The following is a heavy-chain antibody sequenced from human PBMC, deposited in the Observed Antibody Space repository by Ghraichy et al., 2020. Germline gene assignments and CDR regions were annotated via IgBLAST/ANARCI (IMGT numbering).Heavy chain of an antibody. CDR2: MNTNSGNT. CDR1: GYNFTSYD. CDR3: ARGSRRRRYSYAPGY. D-gene: IGHD5-18*01. V-gene: IGHV1-8*01. J-gene: IGHJ4*02. Sequence: ASVKVSCKASGYNFTSYDINWVRQATGQGLEWMGWMNTNSGNTGYAQKFQGRVTMTRNTSISTAYMKLSSLRSEDTAVYDCARGSRRRRYSYAPGYWGQGILFTVSS.